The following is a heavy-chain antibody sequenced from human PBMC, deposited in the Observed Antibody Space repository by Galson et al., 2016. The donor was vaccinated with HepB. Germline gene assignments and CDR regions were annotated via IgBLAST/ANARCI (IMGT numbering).Heavy chain of an antibody. CDR2: IYSGGDT. CDR3: ANQNYNSGADY. J-gene: IGHJ4*02. Sequence: SLRLSCAGSGFNVSRNYLTWVRQAPGKGLEWVSLIYSGGDTYYADSVKGRFTLFRDNSTNTLFLQMNSLRAEDTAMYYCANQNYNSGADYWGQGTLVTVSS. D-gene: IGHD3-10*01. V-gene: IGHV3-53*01. CDR1: GFNVSRNY.